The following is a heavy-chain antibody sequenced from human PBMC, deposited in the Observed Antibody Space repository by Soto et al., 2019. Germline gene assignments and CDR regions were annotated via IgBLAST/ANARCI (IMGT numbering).Heavy chain of an antibody. CDR3: ARASTSTYGRLNWFDP. Sequence: QVQLQESGPGLVKPSQTLSLTCTVSGGSISSGGYYWSWIRQHPGKGLEWIGYIYYSGSTYYNPSLKCRVTISVDTSKNQFALKLSSVTAADTAVYYCARASTSTYGRLNWFDPWGQGTLVTVSS. D-gene: IGHD2-2*01. V-gene: IGHV4-31*03. CDR2: IYYSGST. J-gene: IGHJ5*02. CDR1: GGSISSGGYY.